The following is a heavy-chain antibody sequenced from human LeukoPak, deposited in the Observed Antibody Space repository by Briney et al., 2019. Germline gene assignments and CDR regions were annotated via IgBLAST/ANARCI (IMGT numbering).Heavy chain of an antibody. CDR2: INPNSGGT. CDR1: GYTFTGYY. CDR3: ARGGGALRLGYYYMDV. J-gene: IGHJ6*03. Sequence: GASVTVSCKASGYTFTGYYMHWVRQAPGQGLEWMGWINPNSGGTNYAQKFQGRVTMTSDTSISTAYMELSRLRSDDTAVYYCARGGGALRLGYYYMDVWGKGTTVTVSS. D-gene: IGHD3-16*01. V-gene: IGHV1-2*02.